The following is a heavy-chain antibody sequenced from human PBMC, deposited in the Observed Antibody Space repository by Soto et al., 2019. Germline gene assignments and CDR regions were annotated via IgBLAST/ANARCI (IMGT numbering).Heavy chain of an antibody. V-gene: IGHV4-34*01. CDR2: VSHSGST. CDR1: GGPFSEYY. CDR3: ASGRDYTWTF. Sequence: QLQLQQWGAGLLKASETLSLTCAVYGGPFSEYYWSWFRQPPGKGLEWIGEVSHSGSTHYNPSLKRRGTISVDTSKKQFSLKLSSVTAADTAVYYCASGRDYTWTFGGQGTLVTVSS. D-gene: IGHD3-16*01. J-gene: IGHJ4*02.